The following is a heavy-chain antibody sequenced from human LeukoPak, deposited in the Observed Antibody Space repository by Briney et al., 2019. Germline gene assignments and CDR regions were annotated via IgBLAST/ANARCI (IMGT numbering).Heavy chain of an antibody. V-gene: IGHV3-73*01. CDR2: IRSRGNNYAT. Sequence: GGSLKLSCAASGFXFSGSAIHWVRQASGKGLEWVGRIRSRGNNYATAYAESVQGRFTISRDDSKNTAYLQMNSLKTEDTAVYYCSRTYDNGMDIWGQGTTVTVSS. CDR1: GFXFSGSA. D-gene: IGHD2-21*01. CDR3: SRTYDNGMDI. J-gene: IGHJ6*02.